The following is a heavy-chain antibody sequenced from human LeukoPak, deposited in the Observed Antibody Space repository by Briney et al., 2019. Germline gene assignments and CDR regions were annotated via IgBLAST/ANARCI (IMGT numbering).Heavy chain of an antibody. D-gene: IGHD3-10*01. Sequence: SETLSLTCTVSGGSISSYWSWIRQSPGKGLEWIGYIYFTGTTNYNPSLKSRLTISIDTSRNPFSLKLSSATAADTAIYYCVNGGSYLTKWGQGTLVTVSS. CDR3: VNGGSYLTK. CDR1: GGSISSY. V-gene: IGHV4-59*01. CDR2: IYFTGTT. J-gene: IGHJ4*02.